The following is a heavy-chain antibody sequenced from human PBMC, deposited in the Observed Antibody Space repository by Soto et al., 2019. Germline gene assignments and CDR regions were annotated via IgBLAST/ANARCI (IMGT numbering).Heavy chain of an antibody. J-gene: IGHJ5*02. CDR2: VSFSGAS. V-gene: IGHV4-39*01. CDR1: GAPFSSSRHY. D-gene: IGHD2-21*02. CDR3: ARRNCVVCDCYGGWSAP. Sequence: SETLSLTCICSGAPFSSSRHYWGRIRKPPGKGLEWIGSVSFSGASYYNLSLRSRATISVDTSYNQFSLDLNSLTAAASAMYHCARRNCVVCDCYGGWSAPWRQGRLVHVS.